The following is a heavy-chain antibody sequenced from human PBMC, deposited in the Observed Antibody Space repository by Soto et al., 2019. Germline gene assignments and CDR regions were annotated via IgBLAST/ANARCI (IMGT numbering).Heavy chain of an antibody. Sequence: SVKVSCKASGGTFSSYAISWVRQAPGQGLEWMGGIIPIFGTANYAQKFQGRVTITADESTSTAYMELRSLRSDDTAVYYCARDNGTTFGVFDWFDPWGQGTLVTVSS. V-gene: IGHV1-69*13. CDR1: GGTFSSYA. J-gene: IGHJ5*02. CDR2: IIPIFGTA. CDR3: ARDNGTTFGVFDWFDP. D-gene: IGHD1-7*01.